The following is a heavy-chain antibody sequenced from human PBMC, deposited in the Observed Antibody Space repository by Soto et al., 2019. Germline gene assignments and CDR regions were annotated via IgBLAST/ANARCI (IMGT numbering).Heavy chain of an antibody. CDR2: ISYDGDHK. V-gene: IGHV3-30-3*01. CDR3: ARDAVGYSYGYFVNY. J-gene: IGHJ4*02. CDR1: GFSFSTYA. Sequence: GGSLRLSCAASGFSFSTYAMHWVRQTPSKGLEWVAVISYDGDHKYYTDSVKGRFTISRDNSKNTLYLQINSLRAEDTAVYYCARDAVGYSYGYFVNYWGQGTLVTVSS. D-gene: IGHD5-18*01.